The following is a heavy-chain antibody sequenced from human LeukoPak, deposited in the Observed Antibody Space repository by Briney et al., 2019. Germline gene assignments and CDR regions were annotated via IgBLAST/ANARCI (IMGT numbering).Heavy chain of an antibody. CDR2: INPNSGGT. CDR3: AAAVSGSYSQG. J-gene: IGHJ4*02. CDR1: GYTFTGYY. D-gene: IGHD1-26*01. Sequence: ASVKVSCKASGYTFTGYYMHWVRQAPGQGLEWMGWINPNSGGTNYAQKFQGRVTMTRDMSTSTAYMELSSLRSEDTAVYYCAAAVSGSYSQGWGQGTLVTVSS. V-gene: IGHV1-2*02.